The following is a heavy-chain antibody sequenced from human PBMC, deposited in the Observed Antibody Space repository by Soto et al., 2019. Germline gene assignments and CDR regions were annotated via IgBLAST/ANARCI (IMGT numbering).Heavy chain of an antibody. D-gene: IGHD4-17*01. J-gene: IGHJ4*02. CDR3: ARSLWRTSVTAPLDY. CDR2: VSYDGSQK. CDR1: GITFSSYV. Sequence: QVQLVESGGGVVQPGRSLRLSCAVSGITFSSYVMHWVRQAPGKGLEWVAVVSYDGSQKYYADSVKGRFTISRDNSKNTLYLQMDSLRAEDTAVYYCARSLWRTSVTAPLDYWGQGTLITVSS. V-gene: IGHV3-30-3*01.